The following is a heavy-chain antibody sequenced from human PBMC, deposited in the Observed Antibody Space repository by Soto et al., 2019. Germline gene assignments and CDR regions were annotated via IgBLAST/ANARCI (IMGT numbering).Heavy chain of an antibody. CDR3: ARVGYVGLAYFDY. Sequence: ASVKVSCKASGYTFTSYYMHWVRQAPGQGLEWMGIINPSGGSTSYAQKFQGRVTMTRDTSTSTVYMELSSLRSEYIAVYYCARVGYVGLAYFDYWGQGTLVTVSS. CDR1: GYTFTSYY. V-gene: IGHV1-46*01. D-gene: IGHD1-26*01. CDR2: INPSGGST. J-gene: IGHJ4*02.